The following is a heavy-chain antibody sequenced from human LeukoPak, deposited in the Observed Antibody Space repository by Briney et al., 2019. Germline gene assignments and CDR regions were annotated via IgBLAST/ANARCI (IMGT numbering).Heavy chain of an antibody. V-gene: IGHV3-23*01. CDR1: GFTFSSYG. Sequence: PGVSLRLSCAASGFTFSSYGMTWVRQAPGKGPEWVSVISSSAGSTYYADSVKGWFTISRDNSKNTLYLQMNSLRAEDTAVYYCAKGSGRGYSYGLEYWGQGTLVTVSS. CDR3: AKGSGRGYSYGLEY. D-gene: IGHD5-18*01. CDR2: ISSSAGST. J-gene: IGHJ4*02.